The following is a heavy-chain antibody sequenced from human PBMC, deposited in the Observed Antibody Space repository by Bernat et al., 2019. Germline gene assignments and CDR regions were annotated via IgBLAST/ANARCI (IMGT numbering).Heavy chain of an antibody. CDR1: GFSLTTSGVG. V-gene: IGHV2-5*02. Sequence: QITLKESGPTLVKPTQTLTLTCTFSGFSLTTSGVGVGWIRQPPGEALDWLAVIYWDDDKRYSPSLRSRLTITKDISRNQVVLTMTNMDPLDTATYFCAHMEITFGGVQRVDAFDFWGQGTMVTVSS. CDR3: AHMEITFGGVQRVDAFDF. CDR2: IYWDDDK. J-gene: IGHJ3*01. D-gene: IGHD3-16*01.